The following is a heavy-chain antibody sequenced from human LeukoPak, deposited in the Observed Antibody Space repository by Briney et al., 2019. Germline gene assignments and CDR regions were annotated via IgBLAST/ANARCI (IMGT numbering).Heavy chain of an antibody. V-gene: IGHV1-46*01. CDR2: INPSGGNT. D-gene: IGHD6-13*01. Sequence: GASVKVSCKASGYIFTKFYMHWVRQAPGQGLEWMRIINPSGGNTGYAQKFQGRVTMTTDTSTSTAYMELRSLRSDDTAVYYCARDQGAAAAPSYYYYGMDVWGQGTTVTVSS. CDR3: ARDQGAAAAPSYYYYGMDV. J-gene: IGHJ6*02. CDR1: GYIFTKFY.